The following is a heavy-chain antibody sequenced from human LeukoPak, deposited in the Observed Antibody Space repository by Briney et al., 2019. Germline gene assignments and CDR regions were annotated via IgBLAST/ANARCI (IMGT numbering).Heavy chain of an antibody. Sequence: PSETLSLTCSVSGDSISIYYWSWIRQPPGKGLEWIGYIYNSGSTNYNPSLKSRVTISVDTSKNQFSLKLTSVTAADTAVYYCARDRELGYWGQGTLVTVSS. CDR1: GDSISIYY. V-gene: IGHV4-59*01. CDR3: ARDRELGY. J-gene: IGHJ4*02. CDR2: IYNSGST. D-gene: IGHD3-10*01.